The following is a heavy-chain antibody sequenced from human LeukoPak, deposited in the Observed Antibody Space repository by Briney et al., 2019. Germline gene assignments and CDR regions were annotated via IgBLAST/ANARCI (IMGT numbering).Heavy chain of an antibody. V-gene: IGHV4-39*07. CDR3: ARESRLRSINWFDP. CDR2: IYYSGSS. J-gene: IGHJ5*02. Sequence: SETLSLTCTVSGGSISSSSYYWGWIRQPPGKGLEWIGSIYYSGSSYSNPSLKSRVTMSVDTSKNQFSLKLSSVTAADTAVYYCARESRLRSINWFDPWGQGTLVTVSS. D-gene: IGHD4-17*01. CDR1: GGSISSSSYY.